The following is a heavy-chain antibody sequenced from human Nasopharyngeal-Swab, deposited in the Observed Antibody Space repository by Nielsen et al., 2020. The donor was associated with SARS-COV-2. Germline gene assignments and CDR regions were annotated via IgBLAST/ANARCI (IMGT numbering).Heavy chain of an antibody. CDR1: GGSISGSF. J-gene: IGHJ6*01. CDR2: FYTSGST. CDR3: ARSGTTKYGLGV. Sequence: SEPLSLTCSVSGGSISGSFLSWIRQPAGEGLEWIGPFYTSGSTNYTPSLNSRVTTSIDMSKNQFSLELRSVTAADTAYYYCARSGTTKYGLGVWGQGTTVIVSS. D-gene: IGHD1-1*01. V-gene: IGHV4-4*07.